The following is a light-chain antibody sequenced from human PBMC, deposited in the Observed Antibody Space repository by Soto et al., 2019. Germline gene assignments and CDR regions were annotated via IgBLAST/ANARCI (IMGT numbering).Light chain of an antibody. CDR1: QAISNY. CDR3: PQFNAVPT. CDR2: AAS. V-gene: IGKV1-27*01. Sequence: DIQMTQSPSSLSASVGDRVTITCRASQAISNYLAWYQQKPGKVPTLLISAASTLQSGVPSRFSGSGSGTDFTLTISSLQPEDVATYSCPQFNAVPTFGGGTKVEI. J-gene: IGKJ4*01.